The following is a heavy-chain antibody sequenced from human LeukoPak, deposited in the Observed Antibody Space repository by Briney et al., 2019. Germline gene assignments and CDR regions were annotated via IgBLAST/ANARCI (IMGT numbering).Heavy chain of an antibody. D-gene: IGHD6-13*01. V-gene: IGHV5-51*01. Sequence: GESLKISCKGSGYSFSSYWIGWVRQMPGKGLEWMGVIYPGDSDTRYSPSFQGQVTISADKSISTAYLQWSSLKAPDTAIYYCARMAAAGTIGWFDPWGQGTLVTVSS. CDR2: IYPGDSDT. J-gene: IGHJ5*02. CDR3: ARMAAAGTIGWFDP. CDR1: GYSFSSYW.